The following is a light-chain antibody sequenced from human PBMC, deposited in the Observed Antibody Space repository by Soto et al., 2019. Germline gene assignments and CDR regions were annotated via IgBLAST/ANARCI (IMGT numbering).Light chain of an antibody. CDR2: EVS. CDR3: SSYTTSNTLV. Sequence: QSVLTQPASVSGSPGQSLTISCTGTSSDVGTYNFVSWYQQHPGKVPKLIIYEVSDRPSGVSDRFSGSKSGYTASLTISGLQAEDEADYFCSSYTTSNTLVFGPGTKLTVL. CDR1: SSDVGTYNF. V-gene: IGLV2-14*01. J-gene: IGLJ1*01.